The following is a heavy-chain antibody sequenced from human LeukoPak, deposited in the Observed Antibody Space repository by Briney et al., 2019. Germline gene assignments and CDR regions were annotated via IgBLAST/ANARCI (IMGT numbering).Heavy chain of an antibody. J-gene: IGHJ3*02. CDR2: IYYSGST. V-gene: IGHV4-39*01. CDR3: ARLNCPREYCSSTRCYRRSAFDI. CDR1: GGSISSSSYY. Sequence: SETLSLTCAVSGGSISSSSYYWGWLRQPPGKGLEWIVRIYYSGSTYYNPSLKSRVTISVDTCKNQFSLKLSSVTAADTAVYYCARLNCPREYCSSTRCYRRSAFDIWGQGTMVTVSS. D-gene: IGHD2-2*01.